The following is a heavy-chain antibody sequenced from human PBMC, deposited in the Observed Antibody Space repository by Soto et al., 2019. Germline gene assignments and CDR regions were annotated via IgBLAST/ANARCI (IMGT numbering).Heavy chain of an antibody. D-gene: IGHD1-26*01. J-gene: IGHJ4*02. CDR2: IYYSGST. Sequence: SETLSLTCTVSGGSISSSSYYWGWIRQPPGKGLEWIGSIYYSGSTYYNPSLKSRVTISVDTSKNQFSLKLSSVTAADTAVYYCVTVNLVGAAYYFDYWGPGTLVTVSS. CDR3: VTVNLVGAAYYFDY. V-gene: IGHV4-39*01. CDR1: GGSISSSSYY.